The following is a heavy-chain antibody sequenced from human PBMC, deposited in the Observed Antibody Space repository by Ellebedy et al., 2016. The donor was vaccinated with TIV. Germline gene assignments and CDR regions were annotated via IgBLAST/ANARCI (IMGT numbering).Heavy chain of an antibody. D-gene: IGHD6-19*01. Sequence: GGSLRLXXVASRIAFDLYGMHWVRQAPGRGLEWVAVISFDGGNQYYADSVQGRFTISRDNSKNTLFLQMTSLRPEDTAAYFCAKDRSKEVQWLDDPFDIWGRGTMVTVSS. V-gene: IGHV3-30*18. CDR1: RIAFDLYG. CDR2: ISFDGGNQ. CDR3: AKDRSKEVQWLDDPFDI. J-gene: IGHJ3*02.